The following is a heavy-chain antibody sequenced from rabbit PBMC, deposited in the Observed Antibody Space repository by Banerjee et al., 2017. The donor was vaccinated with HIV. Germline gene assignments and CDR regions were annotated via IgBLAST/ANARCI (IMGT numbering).Heavy chain of an antibody. D-gene: IGHD8-1*01. J-gene: IGHJ6*01. CDR3: ARDTGSSFSSYGMDL. CDR2: IGSSSSGFT. Sequence: QSFGESGGDLVKPGASLTLPCTASGFSFSSNDYMSWFRQAPGKGLEWISCIGSSSSGFTYSATWAKGRFTISKTSSTTVTLQMTSLTVADTATYFCARDTGSSFSSYGMDLWGPGTLVTVS. V-gene: IGHV1S40*01. CDR1: GFSFSSNDY.